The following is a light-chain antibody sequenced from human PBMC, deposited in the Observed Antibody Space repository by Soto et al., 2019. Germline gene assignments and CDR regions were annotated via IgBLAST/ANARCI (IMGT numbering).Light chain of an antibody. CDR3: QSYDSSLSGSV. CDR1: NSNIGAGYD. CDR2: GNT. J-gene: IGLJ2*01. Sequence: QSVLTQPPSMSGAPGQRVTISCTGSNSNIGAGYDVHWYQQLPGTAPKLLLHGNTNRPSGVPDRFSGSKSGTSASLAITGLQADDEADYYCQSYDSSLSGSVFGGGTKLTVL. V-gene: IGLV1-40*01.